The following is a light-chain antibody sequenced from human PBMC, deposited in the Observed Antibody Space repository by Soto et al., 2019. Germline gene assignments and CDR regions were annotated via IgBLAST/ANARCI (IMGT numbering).Light chain of an antibody. CDR3: TSYTIIGTPV. Sequence: QSVLTQPASVAGSPGQPITISCTGTSSDIGAYNYVSWYQQLPGKAPKLMISDVSKRPSGVSNRFSGSESGSAASVTISGLQAEDEADFYCTSYTIIGTPVFGTGTKVTVL. CDR1: SSDIGAYNY. V-gene: IGLV2-14*01. J-gene: IGLJ1*01. CDR2: DVS.